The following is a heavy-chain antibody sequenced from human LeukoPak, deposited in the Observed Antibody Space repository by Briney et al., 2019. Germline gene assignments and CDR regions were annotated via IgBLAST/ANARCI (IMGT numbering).Heavy chain of an antibody. V-gene: IGHV1-8*01. Sequence: ASVKVSCTASVYTVTSYDINWVRQAPGPGLEWMGWMETNSGNTGYAQKFQGRVTMTRNTTISTAYMELSSLRSEDTAVYDCARGRAIFGVVIDYYYYYYGMDVWGQGTTVTVSS. CDR3: ARGRAIFGVVIDYYYYYYGMDV. CDR1: VYTVTSYD. CDR2: METNSGNT. J-gene: IGHJ6*02. D-gene: IGHD3-3*01.